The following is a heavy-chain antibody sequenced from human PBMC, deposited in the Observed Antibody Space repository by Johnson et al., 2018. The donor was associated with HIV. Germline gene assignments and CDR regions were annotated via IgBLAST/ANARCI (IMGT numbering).Heavy chain of an antibody. J-gene: IGHJ3*02. CDR3: ARLCSGCADAFDM. CDR2: ISSNGGST. CDR1: GFTFSSYA. D-gene: IGHD3-10*02. V-gene: IGHV3-64*01. Sequence: VQLEESGGGVVQPGRSLRLSCAASGFTFSSYAMHWVRQAPGKGLEYVSAISSNGGSTYYANSVKGRFTISRDNSKNTLYLQMGSLRAEDMAVYYCARLCSGCADAFDMWGQGTMVTVS.